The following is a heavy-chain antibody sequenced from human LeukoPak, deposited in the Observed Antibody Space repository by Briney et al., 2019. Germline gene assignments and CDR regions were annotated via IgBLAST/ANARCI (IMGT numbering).Heavy chain of an antibody. D-gene: IGHD1-26*01. V-gene: IGHV1-46*01. J-gene: IGHJ4*02. CDR3: ARDEWELLRADY. Sequence: ASVKVSCKASGYTFTSYYMHWVRQAPGQGLEWMGIINPSGGSTSYAQKFQGRVTMARDTSTSTVYMELSSLRSEDTAVYYCARDEWELLRADYWGQGTLVTVSS. CDR2: INPSGGST. CDR1: GYTFTSYY.